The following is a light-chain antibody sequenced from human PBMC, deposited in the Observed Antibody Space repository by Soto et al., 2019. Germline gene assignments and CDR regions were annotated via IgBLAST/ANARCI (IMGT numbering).Light chain of an antibody. CDR1: STDVGGYNA. V-gene: IGLV2-14*01. CDR2: EVT. J-gene: IGLJ1*01. CDR3: NSFRVSHLYV. Sequence: QSVLSQPASVSGSPGQTITISCTGTSTDVGGYNAVSWYQHHPGKAPKLILYEVTHRPSGVSDRFSASKSGNTASLTISWLQAEDEADYYCNSFRVSHLYVFGTGTKVTVL.